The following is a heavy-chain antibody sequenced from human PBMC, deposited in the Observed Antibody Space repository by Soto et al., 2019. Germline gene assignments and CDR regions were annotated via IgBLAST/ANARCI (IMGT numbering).Heavy chain of an antibody. CDR2: IYYSGST. CDR3: ARHKEANKYDFWSAKLLGYMAV. CDR1: GGSISSSSYY. Sequence: SETLSLTCTVSGGSISSSSYYWGWIRQPPGKGLEWIGSIYYSGSTYYNPSLKSRVTISVDTSKNQFSLKLSSVTAADTAVYYCARHKEANKYDFWSAKLLGYMAVWGKGTTVTVSS. V-gene: IGHV4-39*01. D-gene: IGHD3-3*01. J-gene: IGHJ6*03.